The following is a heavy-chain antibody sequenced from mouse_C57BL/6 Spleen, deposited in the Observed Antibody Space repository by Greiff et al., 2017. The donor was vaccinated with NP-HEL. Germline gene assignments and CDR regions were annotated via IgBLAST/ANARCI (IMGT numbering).Heavy chain of an antibody. J-gene: IGHJ4*01. Sequence: DVKLVESGGGLVQPGGSLKLSCAASGFTFSDYYMYWVRQTPEKRLEWVAYISNGGGSTYYPDTVKGRFPISRDNAKKTLYLQMSRLKSEDTAMYYCARDGSPHYYAMDYWGQGTSVTVSS. D-gene: IGHD1-1*01. CDR2: ISNGGGST. CDR1: GFTFSDYY. V-gene: IGHV5-12*01. CDR3: ARDGSPHYYAMDY.